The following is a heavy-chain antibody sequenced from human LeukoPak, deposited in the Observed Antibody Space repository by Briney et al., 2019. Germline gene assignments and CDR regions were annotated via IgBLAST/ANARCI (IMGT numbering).Heavy chain of an antibody. Sequence: SETLSLTCTVSGGSISSYYWSWIRQPPGKGLEWIGYIYYSGSSNYNPSLKSRGTISVDTSKNQFSLKLSSVTAADTAVYYCAKGIGIAAAEPYYFDYWGQGTLVTVSS. CDR1: GGSISSYY. CDR3: AKGIGIAAAEPYYFDY. J-gene: IGHJ4*02. CDR2: IYYSGSS. V-gene: IGHV4-59*01. D-gene: IGHD6-13*01.